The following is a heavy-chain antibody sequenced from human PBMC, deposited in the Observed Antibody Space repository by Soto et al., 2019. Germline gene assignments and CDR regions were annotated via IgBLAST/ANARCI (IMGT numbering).Heavy chain of an antibody. Sequence: GGSLRLSCAASGFTFSSYGMHWVRQAPGKGLEWVAVIWYDGSNKYYADSVKGRFTISRDNSKNTLYLQMNSLRAEDTAVYYCARETLRPGAWNYYYYGMDVWGQGTTVTVSS. V-gene: IGHV3-33*01. CDR1: GFTFSSYG. CDR3: ARETLRPGAWNYYYYGMDV. CDR2: IWYDGSNK. D-gene: IGHD3-10*01. J-gene: IGHJ6*02.